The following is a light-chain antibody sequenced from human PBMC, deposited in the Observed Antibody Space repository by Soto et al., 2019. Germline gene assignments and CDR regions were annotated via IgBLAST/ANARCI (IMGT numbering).Light chain of an antibody. CDR2: LGS. J-gene: IGKJ5*01. V-gene: IGKV2-28*01. CDR3: MQALQTPIT. Sequence: DIVMTQSPLSLPVTPGEPASISCRSSQSLLHSNGYNYLDWYLQKPGQSPQLLTYLGSNRASGDPDRFSGSGSGTDFTLKISRVEAEDVGVYYCMQALQTPITFGQGTRLEIK. CDR1: QSLLHSNGYNY.